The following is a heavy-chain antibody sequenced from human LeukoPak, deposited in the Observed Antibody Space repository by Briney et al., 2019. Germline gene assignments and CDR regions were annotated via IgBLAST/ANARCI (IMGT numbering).Heavy chain of an antibody. CDR3: ARELDLYNWNYGGGYYFDY. D-gene: IGHD1-7*01. J-gene: IGHJ4*02. CDR1: GFTFSDYY. Sequence: GGSLRLSCAASGFTFSDYYMSWICQAPGKGLEWVSYISSSGSTIYYADSVKGRFTISRDNAKNSLYLQMNSLRAEDTAVYYCARELDLYNWNYGGGYYFDYWGQGTLVTVSS. V-gene: IGHV3-11*04. CDR2: ISSSGSTI.